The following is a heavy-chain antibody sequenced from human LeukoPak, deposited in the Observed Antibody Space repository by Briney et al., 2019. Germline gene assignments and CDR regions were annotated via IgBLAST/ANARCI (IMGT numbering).Heavy chain of an antibody. V-gene: IGHV4-4*07. CDR3: ARSHTAYSSSWYYYFDY. CDR2: IYTSGST. J-gene: IGHJ4*02. CDR1: GGSISSYY. D-gene: IGHD6-13*01. Sequence: KPSETLSLTCTVSGGSISSYYWSWIRQPAGKGLEWIGRIYTSGSTNYNPSLKSRVTMSVDTSKNQFSLKLSSVTAADTAVYYCARSHTAYSSSWYYYFDYWGQGTLVTVSS.